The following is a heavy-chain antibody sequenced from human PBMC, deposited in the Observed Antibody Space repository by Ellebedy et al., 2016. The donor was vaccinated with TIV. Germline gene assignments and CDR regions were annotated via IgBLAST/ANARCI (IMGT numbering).Heavy chain of an antibody. CDR1: GFTFKNNW. CDR3: STAEWYRFEY. CDR2: INQAGTET. D-gene: IGHD3-3*01. V-gene: IGHV3-7*01. J-gene: IGHJ4*02. Sequence: GESLKISCAASGFTFKNNWMSWVRQTPQKGLEWVANINQAGTETYYVDSVKGRFTISRDNAKNSLYLQMNSLRAEDTAVYYCSTAEWYRFEYWGQGTLVTVSS.